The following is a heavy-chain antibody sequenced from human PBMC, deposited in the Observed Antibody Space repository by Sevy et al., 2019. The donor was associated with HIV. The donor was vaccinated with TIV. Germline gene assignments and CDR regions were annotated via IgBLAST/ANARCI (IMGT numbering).Heavy chain of an antibody. J-gene: IGHJ5*02. Sequence: SETLSLTCSVSGDSIGSSSYYWGWVRQPPGKGLEWLGHIYNSGNTYYNPSLQSRVTISVDTSKNQFSLRLGSVTAADTAVYYRARHVGAAVDRFDPWGQGTLVTVSS. CDR1: GDSIGSSSYY. D-gene: IGHD2-15*01. CDR2: IYNSGNT. CDR3: ARHVGAAVDRFDP. V-gene: IGHV4-39*01.